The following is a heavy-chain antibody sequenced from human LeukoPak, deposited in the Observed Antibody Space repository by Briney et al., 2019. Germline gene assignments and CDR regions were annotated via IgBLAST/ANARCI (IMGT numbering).Heavy chain of an antibody. D-gene: IGHD5-12*01. CDR1: GGSISTTSDY. CDR2: IYYSGST. CDR3: ARDGYSNWFDP. V-gene: IGHV4-39*07. J-gene: IGHJ5*02. Sequence: PSETLSLTCTVSGGSISTTSDYWAWIRQPPGKGLEWIGSIYYSGSTYYNPSLKSRVTISVDTSRNQFSLKLSSVTAADTAVYYCARDGYSNWFDPWGQGTLVTVSS.